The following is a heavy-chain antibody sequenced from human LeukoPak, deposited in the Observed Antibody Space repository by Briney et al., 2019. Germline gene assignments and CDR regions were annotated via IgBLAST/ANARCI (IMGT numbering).Heavy chain of an antibody. V-gene: IGHV4-4*07. Sequence: SETLSLTCTVSGGSISSYYWSWIRQPAGKGLEWIGRIYTSGSTHYNPSLKSRVTMSVDTSKNQFSLKLSSVTAADTAVYYCAREGTIFGVVEYFQHWGQGTLVTVSS. D-gene: IGHD3-3*01. CDR2: IYTSGST. CDR1: GGSISSYY. J-gene: IGHJ1*01. CDR3: AREGTIFGVVEYFQH.